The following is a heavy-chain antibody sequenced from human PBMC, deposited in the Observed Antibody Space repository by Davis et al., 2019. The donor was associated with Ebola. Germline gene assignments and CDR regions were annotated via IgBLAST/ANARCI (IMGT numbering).Heavy chain of an antibody. V-gene: IGHV3-21*05. CDR3: ARDLHSTSCFDY. CDR2: ISSSSSYI. CDR1: GFTFSSYS. D-gene: IGHD2-2*01. J-gene: IGHJ4*02. Sequence: PGGSLRLSCAASGFTFSSYSMNWVRQAPGKGLEWVSYISSSSSYIYYADSVKGRFTISRDNAKNSLYLQMNSLRAEDTAVYYCARDLHSTSCFDYWGQGTLVTVSS.